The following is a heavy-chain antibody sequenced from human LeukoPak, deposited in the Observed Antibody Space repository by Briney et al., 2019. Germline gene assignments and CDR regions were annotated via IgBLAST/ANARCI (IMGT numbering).Heavy chain of an antibody. CDR1: GFTFSSYS. CDR2: ISSSSSYI. V-gene: IGHV3-21*01. J-gene: IGHJ6*03. Sequence: AGSLSLSCAASGFTFSSYSMNWVRQAPGKGLEWVSFISSSSSYIYYADPVKGRITISRDNAKNSLYLQMNSLRAEDTAVYYCARDPAAAAYYMDVWGKGTTVTVSS. CDR3: ARDPAAAAYYMDV. D-gene: IGHD6-13*01.